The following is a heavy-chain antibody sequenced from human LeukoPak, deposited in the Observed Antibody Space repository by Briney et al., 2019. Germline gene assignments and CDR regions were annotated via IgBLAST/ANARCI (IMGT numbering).Heavy chain of an antibody. D-gene: IGHD6-13*01. J-gene: IGHJ6*02. Sequence: GGSLRLSCAASGFTFSSYSMNWVRQAPGKGLEWVSYISSSSSTIYYADSVKGRFTISRDNAKNSLYLQMNSLRAEDTAVYYCARDSAAAGRYGMDVWGQGTTVTVSS. CDR1: GFTFSSYS. CDR2: ISSSSSTI. CDR3: ARDSAAAGRYGMDV. V-gene: IGHV3-48*04.